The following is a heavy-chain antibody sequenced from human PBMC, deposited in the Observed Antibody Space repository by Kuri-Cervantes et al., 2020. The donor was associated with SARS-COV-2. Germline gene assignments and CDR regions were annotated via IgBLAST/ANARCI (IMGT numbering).Heavy chain of an antibody. CDR2: IYHSGST. CDR3: ARQGGIVVVPAAL. Sequence: GSLRLSCAVPGYSISSGYYWGWIRQPPGKGLEWIGSIYHSGSTSYNPSLKSRVTISVDTSKNQFSLKLSSVTAADTAVYYCARQGGIVVVPAALWGQGTLVTVSS. V-gene: IGHV4-38-2*01. D-gene: IGHD2-2*01. CDR1: GYSISSGYY. J-gene: IGHJ4*02.